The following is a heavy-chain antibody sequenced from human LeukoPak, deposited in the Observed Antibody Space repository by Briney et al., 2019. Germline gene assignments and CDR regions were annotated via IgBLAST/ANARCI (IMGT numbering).Heavy chain of an antibody. CDR2: INPNSGGT. V-gene: IGHV1-2*02. Sequence: ASVKVSCKASGYTFTGYYMHWVRQAPGQGLEWMGWINPNSGGTNYAQKFQGRVTMTRDTSISTAYMELSRLRSDDTAVYYCARSLLTGTTPPLTGYWGQGTLVTVAS. CDR1: GYTFTGYY. D-gene: IGHD1-20*01. CDR3: ARSLLTGTTPPLTGY. J-gene: IGHJ4*02.